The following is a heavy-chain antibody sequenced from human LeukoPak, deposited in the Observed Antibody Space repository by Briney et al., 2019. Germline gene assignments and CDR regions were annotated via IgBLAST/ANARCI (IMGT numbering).Heavy chain of an antibody. V-gene: IGHV3-30*02. CDR3: AKDPEYYYDSSGYYYGDY. CDR1: GFTFSSYG. Sequence: GGSLSLSCEASGFTFSSYGMHWVRQAPGKGLEWVAFIRYDGSNKYYADSVKGRFSISRDNSKNTLYLQMNSLRAEDTAVYYCAKDPEYYYDSSGYYYGDYWGQGTLVTVSS. J-gene: IGHJ4*02. CDR2: IRYDGSNK. D-gene: IGHD3-22*01.